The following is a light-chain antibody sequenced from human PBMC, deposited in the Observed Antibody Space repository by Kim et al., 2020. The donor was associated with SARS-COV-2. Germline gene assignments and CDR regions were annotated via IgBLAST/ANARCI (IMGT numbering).Light chain of an antibody. V-gene: IGLV2-23*02. CDR3: CSYAGSSTFVV. Sequence: QSITTSCTGTSSDVGSYNLVSWYQQHQGKAPKLMIYEVSKRPSGVSNRFSGSKSGNTASLTISGLQAEDEADYYCCSYAGSSTFVVFGGGTQLTVL. CDR1: SSDVGSYNL. CDR2: EVS. J-gene: IGLJ2*01.